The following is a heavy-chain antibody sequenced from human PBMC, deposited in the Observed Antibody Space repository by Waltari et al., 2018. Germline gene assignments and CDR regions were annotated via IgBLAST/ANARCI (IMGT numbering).Heavy chain of an antibody. V-gene: IGHV3-33*01. J-gene: IGHJ4*02. D-gene: IGHD6-6*01. CDR1: GFDLVNYG. CDR2: IWFDGTTT. CDR3: ARDDRSIAALQY. Sequence: QVQLVESGGGVVQPGRSLRLSCAAYGFDLVNYGMHWFRQAPGKGVEWVAIIWFDGTTTYYADSVKGRFTISRDSSRNTVYLQMKSLRAEDTAVYYCARDDRSIAALQYWGQGTLVTVSS.